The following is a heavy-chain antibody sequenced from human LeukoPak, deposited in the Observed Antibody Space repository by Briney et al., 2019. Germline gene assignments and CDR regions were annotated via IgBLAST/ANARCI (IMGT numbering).Heavy chain of an antibody. Sequence: PSETLSLTCTVSGGSISSSSYYWSWIRQPPGKGLEWIGYIYYSGSTNYNPSLKSRVTISVDTSKNQFSLKLSSVTAADTAVYYCARDMGESYGDYTPGYWGQGTLVTVSS. CDR3: ARDMGESYGDYTPGY. V-gene: IGHV4-61*01. CDR2: IYYSGST. J-gene: IGHJ4*02. D-gene: IGHD4-17*01. CDR1: GGSISSSSYY.